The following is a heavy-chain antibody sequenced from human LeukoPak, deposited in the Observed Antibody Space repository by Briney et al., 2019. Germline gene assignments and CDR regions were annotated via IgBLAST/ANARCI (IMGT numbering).Heavy chain of an antibody. Sequence: SETLSLTCTVSGGSISSSSYYWGWIRQPPGKGLEWIGSIYYSGSTYYNPSLKSRVTISVDTSKNQFSLKLSSVTAADTAVYYCARYMIKGNYFDYWGQGTLVTVSS. CDR3: ARYMIKGNYFDY. CDR2: IYYSGST. J-gene: IGHJ4*02. CDR1: GGSISSSSYY. V-gene: IGHV4-39*01. D-gene: IGHD3-22*01.